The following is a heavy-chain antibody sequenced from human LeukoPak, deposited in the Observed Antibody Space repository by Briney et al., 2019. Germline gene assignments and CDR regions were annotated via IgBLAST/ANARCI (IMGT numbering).Heavy chain of an antibody. J-gene: IGHJ6*03. CDR2: INHSGST. V-gene: IGHV4-34*01. CDR3: ARTTPKYYYMDV. Sequence: SETLSLTCAVYGGSFSGYYWSWIRQPPGKGLEWIGEINHSGSTNYNPSLKSRVTISVDTSKNQFSLKLSSVTAADTAVYYCARTTPKYYYMDVWGKGTTVTVSS. D-gene: IGHD4-11*01. CDR1: GGSFSGYY.